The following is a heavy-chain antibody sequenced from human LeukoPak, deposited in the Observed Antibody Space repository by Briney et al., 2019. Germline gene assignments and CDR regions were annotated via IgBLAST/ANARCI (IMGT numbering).Heavy chain of an antibody. CDR2: IRYDGSNK. CDR3: AKIIVVPQMFDY. V-gene: IGHV3-30*02. Sequence: PGGSLRLSCAASGFTFSSYGMHWVRQAPGKGLEWVAFIRYDGSNKYYADPVKGRFTISRDNSKNTLYLQMNSLRAEDTAVYYCAKIIVVPQMFDYWGQGTLVTVSS. D-gene: IGHD2-2*01. CDR1: GFTFSSYG. J-gene: IGHJ4*02.